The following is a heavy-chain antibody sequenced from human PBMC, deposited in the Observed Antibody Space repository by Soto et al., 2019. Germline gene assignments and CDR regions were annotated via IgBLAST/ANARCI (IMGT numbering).Heavy chain of an antibody. CDR1: GGSVSSGSYY. V-gene: IGHV4-61*01. CDR2: IYYSGST. J-gene: IGHJ4*02. Sequence: PSETLSLTCTVSGGSVSSGSYYWSWIRQPPGKGLEWIGYIYYSGSTNYNPSLKSRVTISVDTSKNQFSLKLSSVTAADTAVYYRERVAGVVTIDYWGQGNLVTVSS. CDR3: ERVAGVVTIDY. D-gene: IGHD2-21*02.